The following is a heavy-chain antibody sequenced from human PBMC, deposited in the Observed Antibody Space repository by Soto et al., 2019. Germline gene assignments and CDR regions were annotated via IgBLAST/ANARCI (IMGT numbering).Heavy chain of an antibody. D-gene: IGHD2-15*01. V-gene: IGHV3-23*01. J-gene: IGHJ4*02. CDR3: ATLPGGDIVVVVAADY. CDR2: ISGSGGST. CDR1: GFTFSSYA. Sequence: GGSLRVSCAASGFTFSSYAMSWVRQAPGKGLEWVSAISGSGGSTYYADSVNGRFTISRDNSKNTLYLQMNSLRAEDTAVYSCATLPGGDIVVVVAADYWGQGTLVTVSS.